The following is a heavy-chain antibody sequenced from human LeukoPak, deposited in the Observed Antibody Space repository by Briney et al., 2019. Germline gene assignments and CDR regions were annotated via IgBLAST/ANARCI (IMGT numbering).Heavy chain of an antibody. J-gene: IGHJ4*02. CDR1: GFTFSSYA. CDR2: ISYDGSNK. Sequence: GGSLRLSCAASGFTFSSYAMHWVRQAPGKGLEWVAVISYDGSNKYYADSVKGRFTTSRDNSKNTLYLQMNSLRAEDTAVYYCARDQVAGTFDYWGQGTLVTVSS. V-gene: IGHV3-30-3*01. CDR3: ARDQVAGTFDY. D-gene: IGHD6-19*01.